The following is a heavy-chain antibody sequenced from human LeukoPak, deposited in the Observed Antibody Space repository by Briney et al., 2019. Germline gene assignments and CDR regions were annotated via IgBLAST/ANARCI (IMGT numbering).Heavy chain of an antibody. CDR1: GFTFGDYA. V-gene: IGHV3-49*03. D-gene: IGHD6-19*01. CDR2: IRSKAYGGTT. Sequence: GGSLRLSCTASGFTFGDYAMSWFRQAPGKGLEWVGFIRSKAYGGTTEYAASVKGRFTISRDDSKSIAYLQMNSLKTEDTAVYYCTRPAYSSGWYVGGWFDPWGQGTLDTVSS. CDR3: TRPAYSSGWYVGGWFDP. J-gene: IGHJ5*02.